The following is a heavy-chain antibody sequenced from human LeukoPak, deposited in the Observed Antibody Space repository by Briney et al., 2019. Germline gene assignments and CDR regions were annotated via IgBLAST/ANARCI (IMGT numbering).Heavy chain of an antibody. CDR3: ARDDRVAPAAKFDP. J-gene: IGHJ5*02. Sequence: ASVKVSCKASGYTFTSYGISWVRQAPGQGLEWMGWISAYNGNTNYAQKLQGRVTMTTDTSTSTAYMELRSLRSDDTAVYYCARDDRVAPAAKFDPWGQGTLVTVSS. CDR1: GYTFTSYG. D-gene: IGHD2-2*01. V-gene: IGHV1-18*04. CDR2: ISAYNGNT.